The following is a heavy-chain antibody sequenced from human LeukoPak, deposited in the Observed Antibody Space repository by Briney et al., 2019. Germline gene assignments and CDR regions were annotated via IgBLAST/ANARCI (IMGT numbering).Heavy chain of an antibody. CDR3: ASGSSLDGSSGWPTHYY. D-gene: IGHD6-19*01. CDR2: INPNSGGT. J-gene: IGHJ4*02. V-gene: IGHV1-2*02. Sequence: ASVKVSCKASGYTFTGCYMHWVRQAPGQGLDWMGWINPNSGGTHYAQKFQGRVTMTRDTSISTAYMELNSLRSDDTALYYCASGSSLDGSSGWPTHYYWGQGALVTVSS. CDR1: GYTFTGCY.